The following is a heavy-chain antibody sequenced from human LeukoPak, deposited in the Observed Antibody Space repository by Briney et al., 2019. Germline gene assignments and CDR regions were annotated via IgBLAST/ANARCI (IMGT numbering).Heavy chain of an antibody. J-gene: IGHJ5*02. CDR3: ARDRVFPTNNWFDP. CDR2: INPNSGVT. V-gene: IGHV1-2*02. CDR1: GYTFTGYL. Sequence: ASVKVSCKASGYTFTGYLIHWVRQAPGQGLEWMGWINPNSGVTNYAQKFQGRVIMTRDTSLSAAYVELSSLKSDDTALYYCARDRVFPTNNWFDPWGQGTLVTVSS.